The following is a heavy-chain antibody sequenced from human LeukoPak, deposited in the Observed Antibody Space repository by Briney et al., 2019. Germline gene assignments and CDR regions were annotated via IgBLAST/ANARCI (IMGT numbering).Heavy chain of an antibody. CDR2: ISGSGGST. CDR3: AKVVAVAGTWGYFDY. CDR1: GFTFSSYA. Sequence: GGSLRLSCAASGFTFSSYAMSWVRQAPGKGLEWVSAISGSGGSTYYADSVKGRFTISRDNSKNTLYLQMNSLRAEDTAVYYCAKVVAVAGTWGYFDYWGQGTLVTVSS. D-gene: IGHD6-19*01. J-gene: IGHJ4*02. V-gene: IGHV3-23*01.